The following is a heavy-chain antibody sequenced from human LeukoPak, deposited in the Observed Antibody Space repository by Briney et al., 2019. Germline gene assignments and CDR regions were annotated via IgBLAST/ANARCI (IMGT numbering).Heavy chain of an antibody. V-gene: IGHV4-39*01. J-gene: IGHJ4*02. CDR1: GGSFSSSSYY. Sequence: SETLSLTCTVSGGSFSSSSYYWGWIRQPPGKGLEWIGSISYSGSTYYNPSLKSRVTISVDTSKNQLSLKLSSVTAADTAVYYCARHYRRTTSGWPPSDYWGQGTLVTVSS. CDR3: ARHYRRTTSGWPPSDY. CDR2: ISYSGST. D-gene: IGHD6-19*01.